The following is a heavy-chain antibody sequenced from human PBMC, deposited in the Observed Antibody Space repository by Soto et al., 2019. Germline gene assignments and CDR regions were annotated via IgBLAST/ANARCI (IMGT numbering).Heavy chain of an antibody. CDR3: ARDSHSSSSVYFEY. Sequence: QVQLVESGGGVVQPGRSLRLSCAASGFTFSSYGMHWVRQAPGKGLEWVAVIWYDGNDKYYADFVKGRFTISRDNAKKTVSLQMNSLRGEDTAVYYCARDSHSSSSVYFEYWGQGTLVTVSS. D-gene: IGHD6-6*01. V-gene: IGHV3-33*01. CDR1: GFTFSSYG. CDR2: IWYDGNDK. J-gene: IGHJ4*02.